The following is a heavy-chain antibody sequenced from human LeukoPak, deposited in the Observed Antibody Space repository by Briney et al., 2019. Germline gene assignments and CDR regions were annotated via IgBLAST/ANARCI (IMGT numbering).Heavy chain of an antibody. Sequence: MTPETLSLTCAVYGGSFSGYYWTWVRQTPGKGLEWIGEIHYSGSATYNPSLKSRVTISVDTSKNQFSLKMNSVTAADTAVYYCARGQWFRAFWSRGTPVTVSS. CDR1: GGSFSGYY. V-gene: IGHV4-34*01. CDR3: ARGQWFRAF. CDR2: IHYSGSA. D-gene: IGHD3-10*01. J-gene: IGHJ4*02.